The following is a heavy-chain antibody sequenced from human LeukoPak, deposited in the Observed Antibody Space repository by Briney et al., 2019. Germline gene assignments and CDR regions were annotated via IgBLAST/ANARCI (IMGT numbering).Heavy chain of an antibody. Sequence: SETLSLTCTVSGGSISSYYWSWVRQPAGKGLEWIGRIYISGSNNYNPSLKSRVTMSVDTSKNQFSLKLSSVTAADTAVYYCATGTAMVNRFDYWGQGTLVTVSS. V-gene: IGHV4-4*07. CDR2: IYISGSN. CDR1: GGSISSYY. D-gene: IGHD5-18*01. J-gene: IGHJ4*02. CDR3: ATGTAMVNRFDY.